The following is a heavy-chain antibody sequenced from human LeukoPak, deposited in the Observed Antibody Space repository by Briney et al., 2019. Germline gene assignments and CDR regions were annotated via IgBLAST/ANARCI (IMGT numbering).Heavy chain of an antibody. CDR1: GGTFSSYA. V-gene: IGHV1-69*01. J-gene: IGHJ4*02. CDR2: IIPIFGTA. Sequence: SVKVTCKASGGTFSSYAISWVRQAPGQGLEWMGGIIPIFGTANYAQKFQGRVTITADESTSTAYMELSSLRSEDTAVYYCASSTAVAGDYYFDYWGQGTLVTVSS. D-gene: IGHD6-19*01. CDR3: ASSTAVAGDYYFDY.